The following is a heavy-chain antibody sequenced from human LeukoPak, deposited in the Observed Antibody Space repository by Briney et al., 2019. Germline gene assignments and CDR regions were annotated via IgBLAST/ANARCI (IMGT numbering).Heavy chain of an antibody. D-gene: IGHD2-2*01. J-gene: IGHJ4*02. CDR1: GFTFSSYA. V-gene: IGHV3-23*01. Sequence: GGSLRLSCAASGFTFSSYAMSWVRQAPGKGLEWVSAISGSGGSTYYADSVKGRFTISRDNSKNTLYLQMNSLRAEDTAVYYCAKEGYCSSTSCPNGEPYYFDYWGQGTLVTVSS. CDR2: ISGSGGST. CDR3: AKEGYCSSTSCPNGEPYYFDY.